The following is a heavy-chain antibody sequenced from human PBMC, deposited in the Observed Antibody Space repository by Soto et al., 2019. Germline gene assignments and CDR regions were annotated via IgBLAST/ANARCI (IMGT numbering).Heavy chain of an antibody. Sequence: QVQLVQSGAEVKKPGSSVKVSCKASGGTFSSYAISWVRQAPGHGLEWMGGAIPIFGTANYAQKFQGRVTITADESTSTAYMELSSLRSEDTAVYYCATQGRGYSYGFHYYYGMDVWGQGTTVTVSS. CDR3: ATQGRGYSYGFHYYYGMDV. CDR1: GGTFSSYA. J-gene: IGHJ6*02. CDR2: AIPIFGTA. V-gene: IGHV1-69*01. D-gene: IGHD5-18*01.